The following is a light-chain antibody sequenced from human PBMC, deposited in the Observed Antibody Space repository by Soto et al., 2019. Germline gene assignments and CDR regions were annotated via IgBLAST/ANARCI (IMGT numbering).Light chain of an antibody. Sequence: EIVMTQSPATLSVSPGERATLSCRASRTVSVNLAWYQQKPGQAPRLVIYDASNRATGIPARFSGSGSGTDFTLTISSLEPEDFAVYYCQQRSNWPPITFGQGTRLEIK. CDR3: QQRSNWPPIT. CDR1: RTVSVN. CDR2: DAS. V-gene: IGKV3-11*01. J-gene: IGKJ5*01.